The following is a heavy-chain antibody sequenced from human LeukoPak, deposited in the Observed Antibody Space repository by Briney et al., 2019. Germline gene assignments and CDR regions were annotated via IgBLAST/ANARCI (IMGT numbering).Heavy chain of an antibody. CDR2: ISSSSSTI. D-gene: IGHD1-26*01. CDR1: GFTFSSYE. CDR3: ARGYGSYDY. Sequence: GGSLRLSCAASGFTFSSYEMNWVRQAPGKGLEWVSYISSSSSTIYYADSVKGRFTISRDNAKNSLYLQMNSLRAEDTAVYYCARGYGSYDYWGQGTLVTVSS. V-gene: IGHV3-48*01. J-gene: IGHJ4*02.